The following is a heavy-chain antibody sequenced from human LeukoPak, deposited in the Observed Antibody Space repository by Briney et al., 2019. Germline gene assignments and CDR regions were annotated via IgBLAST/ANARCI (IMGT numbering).Heavy chain of an antibody. CDR2: IYYSGST. Sequence: SETLSLTCTVSGGSIRSSSYYWGWIRQPPGKGLEWIGSIYYSGSTYYNPSLKSRVTISVDTSKNQFSLKLSSVTAADTAVYYCASYSSGWHQLNAFDIWGQGTMVTVSS. V-gene: IGHV4-39*01. CDR3: ASYSSGWHQLNAFDI. D-gene: IGHD6-19*01. J-gene: IGHJ3*02. CDR1: GGSIRSSSYY.